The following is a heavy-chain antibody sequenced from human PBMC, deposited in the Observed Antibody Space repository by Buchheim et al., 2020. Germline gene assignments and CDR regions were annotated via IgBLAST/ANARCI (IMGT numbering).Heavy chain of an antibody. D-gene: IGHD3-9*01. CDR1: GFTFSSYG. CDR2: ISYDGSNK. Sequence: QVQLVESGGGVVQPGRSLRLSCAASGFTFSSYGMHWVRQAPGKGLEWVAVISYDGSNKYYADSVKGRFTISRDNSKNTLYLQMNSLRAEDTALYYCAKDCLFSSRWSFFDIWGRGT. CDR3: AKDCLFSSRWSFFDI. J-gene: IGHJ3*02. V-gene: IGHV3-30*18.